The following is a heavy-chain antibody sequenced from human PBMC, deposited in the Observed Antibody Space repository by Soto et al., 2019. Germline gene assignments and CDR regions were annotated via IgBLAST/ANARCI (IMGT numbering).Heavy chain of an antibody. CDR1: GGSISSYY. D-gene: IGHD5-18*01. V-gene: IGHV4-59*01. CDR3: ARGYSYGYGSHFDY. Sequence: SETLSLTCTVSGGSISSYYWSWIRQPPGKGLEWIGYIYYSGSTNYNPSLKSRVTISVDTSKNQFSLKLSSVTAADTAVYYCARGYSYGYGSHFDYWGEGTLVTIPS. J-gene: IGHJ4*02. CDR2: IYYSGST.